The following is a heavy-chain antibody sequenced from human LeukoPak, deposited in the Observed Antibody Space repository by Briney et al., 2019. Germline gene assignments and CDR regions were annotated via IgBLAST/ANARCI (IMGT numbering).Heavy chain of an antibody. Sequence: GGSLRLSCGASGFIFSNFAMSWVRQAPGKGLEWVSSISSSSSYIYYADSVKGRFTISRDNAKNSLYLQMNSLRAEDTAVYYCAINGGLSTWGQGTLVTVSS. V-gene: IGHV3-21*01. CDR2: ISSSSSYI. D-gene: IGHD1-1*01. CDR1: GFIFSNFA. J-gene: IGHJ4*02. CDR3: AINGGLST.